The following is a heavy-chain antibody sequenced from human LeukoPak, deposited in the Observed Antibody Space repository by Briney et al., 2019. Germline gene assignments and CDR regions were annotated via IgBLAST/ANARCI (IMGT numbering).Heavy chain of an antibody. V-gene: IGHV4-34*01. CDR1: GGSFSGYY. CDR2: INHSGST. D-gene: IGHD3-22*01. CDR3: ARASSGYYSDY. J-gene: IGHJ4*02. Sequence: PSETLSLTCAVYGGSFSGYYWSWIRQPPGKGLEWIGEINHSGSTNYNPSLKSRVTISVDTSKNQFSLKLSSVTAADTAVYYCARASSGYYSDYRGQGTLVTVSS.